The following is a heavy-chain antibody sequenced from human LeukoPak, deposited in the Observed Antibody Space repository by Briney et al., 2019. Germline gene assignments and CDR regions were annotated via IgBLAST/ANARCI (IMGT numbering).Heavy chain of an antibody. J-gene: IGHJ4*02. Sequence: GGSLRLSCAALGFTFQNYAMSWVRQAPGKGLEWVSAITGRGDITYFADSVKGRFAISRDNSKNTLYLQMDSLRAEDTAVYYCATGIGTYYSAPFFDHWGQGTLVPVSS. V-gene: IGHV3-23*01. CDR1: GFTFQNYA. D-gene: IGHD1-26*01. CDR3: ATGIGTYYSAPFFDH. CDR2: ITGRGDIT.